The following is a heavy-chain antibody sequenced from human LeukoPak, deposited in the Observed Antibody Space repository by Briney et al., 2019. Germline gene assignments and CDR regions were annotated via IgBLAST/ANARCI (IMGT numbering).Heavy chain of an antibody. CDR3: ARSCSPYWYFDL. V-gene: IGHV4-59*01. Sequence: SETLSLTCTVSGGSISTYYWNWMRQPPGKGLEWMGYIYYIGSTSYNPSLKSRVTISLDTSKNQFSLKLTSVTAADTAVYYCARSCSPYWYFDLWGRGTLVTVSS. D-gene: IGHD2-15*01. J-gene: IGHJ2*01. CDR1: GGSISTYY. CDR2: IYYIGST.